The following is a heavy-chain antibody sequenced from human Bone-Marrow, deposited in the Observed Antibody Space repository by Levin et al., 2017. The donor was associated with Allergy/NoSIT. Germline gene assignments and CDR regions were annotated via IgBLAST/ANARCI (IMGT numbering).Heavy chain of an antibody. J-gene: IGHJ4*02. Sequence: ESGPTLVKPTQTLTLTCTFSGFSLNTSGVAVGWIRQPPGKALEWLGLIWWDDDARYSPSLKSRLTITKDTSRNQVVLKLTNTDPVDTATYYCAYHPKRTTLTVFANWGQGALVTVSS. CDR2: IWWDDDA. V-gene: IGHV2-5*02. CDR3: AYHPKRTTLTVFAN. D-gene: IGHD4-11*01. CDR1: GFSLNTSGVA.